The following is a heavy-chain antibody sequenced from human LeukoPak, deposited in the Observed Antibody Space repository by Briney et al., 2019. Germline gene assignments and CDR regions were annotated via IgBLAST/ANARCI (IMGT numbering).Heavy chain of an antibody. Sequence: PSETLSLTCTVSGGSISSYYWSWIRQPPGKGLEWIGYIYYSGSTNYNPSLKSRVTISVDTSKNQFSLKLSSVTAADTAVYCCARDVSYYDFWSGYSTTHNWFDPWGQGTLVTVSS. CDR2: IYYSGST. J-gene: IGHJ5*02. V-gene: IGHV4-59*01. D-gene: IGHD3-3*01. CDR3: ARDVSYYDFWSGYSTTHNWFDP. CDR1: GGSISSYY.